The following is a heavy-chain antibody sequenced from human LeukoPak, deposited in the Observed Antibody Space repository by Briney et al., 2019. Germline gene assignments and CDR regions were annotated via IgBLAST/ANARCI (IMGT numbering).Heavy chain of an antibody. J-gene: IGHJ4*02. CDR2: MSGSGDST. D-gene: IGHD5-18*01. V-gene: IGHV3-23*01. Sequence: GGSLRLSCAASGFTLSSFAMSWVRQAPGKGLEWVSGMSGSGDSTDYADSVKGRFIISRDNSHNTLNLQMDSLRAEDTAVYFCAKDSVLRGHSYGFDFWGQGTLVTVSS. CDR3: AKDSVLRGHSYGFDF. CDR1: GFTLSSFA.